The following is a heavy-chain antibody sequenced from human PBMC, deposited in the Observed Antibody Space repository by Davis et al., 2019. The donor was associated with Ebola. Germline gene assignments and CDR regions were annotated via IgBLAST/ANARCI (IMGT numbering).Heavy chain of an antibody. J-gene: IGHJ6*02. D-gene: IGHD5-18*01. CDR2: ISYDGSNK. Sequence: GESLKLSCAASGFTFSSYGMHWVRQAPGKGREWVAVISYDGSNKYYADSVKGRFTISRDNSKNTLYLQMNSLRAEDTAVYYCAKDGQLWYSYYYGMDVWGQGTTVTVSS. CDR3: AKDGQLWYSYYYGMDV. V-gene: IGHV3-30*18. CDR1: GFTFSSYG.